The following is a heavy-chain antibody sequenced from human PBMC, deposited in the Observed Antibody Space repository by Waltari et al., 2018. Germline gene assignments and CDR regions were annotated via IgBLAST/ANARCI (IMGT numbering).Heavy chain of an antibody. CDR2: IYHSGST. D-gene: IGHD3-22*01. CDR3: ARVQYYYDSSGPRWFDP. J-gene: IGHJ5*02. Sequence: QLQLQESGSGLVKPSQTLSLTCAVSGGSISSGGYSWSWIRQPPGKGLEWIGYIYHSGSTYYNPSLKSRVTISVDRSKNQFSLKLSSVTAADTAVYYCARVQYYYDSSGPRWFDPWGQGTLVTVSS. CDR1: GGSISSGGYS. V-gene: IGHV4-30-2*01.